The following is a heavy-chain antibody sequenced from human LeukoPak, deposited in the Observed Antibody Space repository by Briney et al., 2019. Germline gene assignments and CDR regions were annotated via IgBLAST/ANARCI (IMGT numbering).Heavy chain of an antibody. Sequence: PSETLSLTCTVSGGSISSYYWSWIRQPAGKGLEWIGRIYTSGSTNYNPSLKSRVTISVDTSKNQFSLKLSSVTAADTAVYYCARPLHTTIFGVGWFDPWGQGTLVTVSS. D-gene: IGHD3-3*01. V-gene: IGHV4-4*07. CDR2: IYTSGST. J-gene: IGHJ5*02. CDR1: GGSISSYY. CDR3: ARPLHTTIFGVGWFDP.